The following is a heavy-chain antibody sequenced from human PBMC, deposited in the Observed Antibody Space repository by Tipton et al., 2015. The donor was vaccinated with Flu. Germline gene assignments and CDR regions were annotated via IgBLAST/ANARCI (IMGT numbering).Heavy chain of an antibody. CDR1: GGSISSGSYY. CDR3: ARDKGGGTYTFDV. Sequence: TLSLTCTVSGGSISSGSYYWSWIRQPAGKGLEWIGRIYTSGSTNYNPSLKSRVTISVDTSKNQFSLKLSSVTAADTAVYYCARDKGGGTYTFDVWGQGTMVTVSS. CDR2: IYTSGST. V-gene: IGHV4-61*02. J-gene: IGHJ3*01. D-gene: IGHD1-1*01.